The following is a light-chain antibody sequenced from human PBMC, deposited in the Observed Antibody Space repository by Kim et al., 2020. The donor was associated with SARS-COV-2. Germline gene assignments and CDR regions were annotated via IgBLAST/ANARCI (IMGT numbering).Light chain of an antibody. CDR3: YSGV. Sequence: QSVLTQPASVSGSPGQSITISCTGTSSDVGSYNLVSWYQQHPGKAPKLMIYEGSKRPSGVSNRFSGSKSGNTASLTISGLQAEDEADYYWYSGVFGG. J-gene: IGLJ2*01. CDR2: EGS. V-gene: IGLV2-23*01. CDR1: SSDVGSYNL.